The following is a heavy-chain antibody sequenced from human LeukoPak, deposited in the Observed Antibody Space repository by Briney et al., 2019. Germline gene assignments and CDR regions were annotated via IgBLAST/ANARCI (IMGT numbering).Heavy chain of an antibody. CDR1: GGSISSGGYY. V-gene: IGHV4-31*03. J-gene: IGHJ6*03. CDR2: IYYSGST. Sequence: ASQTLSLTCTVSGGSISSGGYYWSWIRQHPGKGLEWIWYIYYSGSTNYNPSLKSRVTISVDTSKNKFSLRLSSVTAADTAVYYCARAVESISGSWYYYYYYMVVWGKGTTVTVSS. D-gene: IGHD3-10*01. CDR3: ARAVESISGSWYYYYYYMVV.